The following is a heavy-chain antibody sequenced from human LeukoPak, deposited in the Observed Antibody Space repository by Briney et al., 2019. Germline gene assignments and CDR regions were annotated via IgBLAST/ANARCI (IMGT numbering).Heavy chain of an antibody. CDR3: ARVGSSSWYLYYFDY. CDR1: GGSISSSSYY. Sequence: SETLSLTCTVSGGSISSSSYYWGWIRQPPGKGLEWIGSIYYSGSTYYNPSLKSRVTISVDTSKNQFSLKLSSVTAADTAVYYCARVGSSSWYLYYFDYWGQGTLVTVSS. CDR2: IYYSGST. D-gene: IGHD6-13*01. V-gene: IGHV4-39*07. J-gene: IGHJ4*02.